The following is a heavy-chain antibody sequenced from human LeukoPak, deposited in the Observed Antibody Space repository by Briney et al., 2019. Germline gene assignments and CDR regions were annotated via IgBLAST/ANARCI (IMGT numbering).Heavy chain of an antibody. CDR1: GLTFSTLA. J-gene: IGHJ5*02. CDR2: ISYDGNSK. D-gene: IGHD7-27*01. CDR3: ARDLSSAPHDENWAANRFDP. Sequence: AGGSLRFSCAASGLTFSTLAFHWVRQAPGKGLEWLAIISYDGNSKFYADSVRGRFTISRDNSRNTLYLQMSSLETEDTAVYYCARDLSSAPHDENWAANRFDPWGQGTLVTVSS. V-gene: IGHV3-30-3*01.